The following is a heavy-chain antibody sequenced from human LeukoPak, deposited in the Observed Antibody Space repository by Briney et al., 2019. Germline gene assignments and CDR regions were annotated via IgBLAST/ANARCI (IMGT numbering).Heavy chain of an antibody. J-gene: IGHJ5*02. CDR2: IYYSGST. CDR1: GGSISNYY. V-gene: IGHV4-59*08. D-gene: IGHD2-2*01. Sequence: PSETLSLTCTVSGGSISNYYWSWIRQPPGKGLEWIGYIYYSGSTNYNPSLKSRVTISVDTSKNQSSLKLSSVTAADTAVYYCARLPAQNWFDPWGQGTLVTVSS. CDR3: ARLPAQNWFDP.